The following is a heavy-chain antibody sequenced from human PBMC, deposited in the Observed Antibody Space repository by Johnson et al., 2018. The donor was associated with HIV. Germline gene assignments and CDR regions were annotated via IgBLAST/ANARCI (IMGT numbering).Heavy chain of an antibody. Sequence: EVQVVESGGGVVRPGGSLRLSCAVSGFTFDDYGMSWVRQAPGKGLEWVSVIFSDNSTDYADSVKGRFIISRDRSKNTLYLPMSSLRVEDTAVYYCATDTGSGFDSFDTWGQGTMVTVSS. V-gene: IGHV3-20*04. CDR3: ATDTGSGFDSFDT. J-gene: IGHJ3*02. CDR2: IFSDNST. D-gene: IGHD3-3*01. CDR1: GFTFDDYG.